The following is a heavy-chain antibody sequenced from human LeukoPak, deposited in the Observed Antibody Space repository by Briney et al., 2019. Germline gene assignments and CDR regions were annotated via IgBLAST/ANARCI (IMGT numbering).Heavy chain of an antibody. CDR2: IKEDGSKE. CDR3: ARAYF. CDR1: GFTFSSYA. D-gene: IGHD2-21*01. Sequence: PGGSLRLSCAASGFTFSSYAMSWVRQAPGKGLELVANIKEDGSKENYEDSVKGRFTISRDNAKNSLYLQMSSLRAEDTAVYYCARAYFWGQGTRVTVSS. J-gene: IGHJ4*02. V-gene: IGHV3-7*04.